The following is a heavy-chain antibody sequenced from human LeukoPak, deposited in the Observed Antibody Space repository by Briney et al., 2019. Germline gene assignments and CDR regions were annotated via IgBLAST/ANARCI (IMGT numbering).Heavy chain of an antibody. CDR1: GYTFTGYY. CDR3: ARDVVVAAAAWDY. Sequence: ASVKVSCKASGYTFTGYYMHWVRQAPGQGLEWMGWINPNSGGTNYAQKFQGRVTMTRDTSISTAYMELSRLRSDDTAVYYCARDVVVAAAAWDYWGQGTLVTVSS. CDR2: INPNSGGT. V-gene: IGHV1-2*02. D-gene: IGHD2-15*01. J-gene: IGHJ4*02.